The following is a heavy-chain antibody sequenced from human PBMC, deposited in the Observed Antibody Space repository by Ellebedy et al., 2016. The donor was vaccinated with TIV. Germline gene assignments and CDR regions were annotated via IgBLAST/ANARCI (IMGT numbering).Heavy chain of an antibody. D-gene: IGHD2-15*01. CDR2: ISSGGTTI. V-gene: IGHV3-11*01. CDR3: AKVVKGSLDP. CDR1: GLSFSDSY. Sequence: GESLKISCAASGLSFSDSYMSWIRQAPGKGLEWVSYISSGGTTIHYADSVKGRFTISRDNAKNSLYLQMNSLRAEDTAVYYCAKVVKGSLDPWGQGTLVTVSS. J-gene: IGHJ5*02.